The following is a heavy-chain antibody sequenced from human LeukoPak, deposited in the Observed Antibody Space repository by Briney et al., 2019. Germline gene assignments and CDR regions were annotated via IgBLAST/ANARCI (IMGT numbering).Heavy chain of an antibody. D-gene: IGHD4-17*01. CDR3: ASTVKAIGATPGY. V-gene: IGHV4-38-2*01. CDR1: GYSISSGYY. Sequence: SETLSLTCAVSGYSISSGYYWGWIRQPPGKGLEWIGSIYHSGSTYYNPSLESRVTISVDTSKNQFSLKLSSVTAADTAVYYCASTVKAIGATPGYWGQGTLVTVSS. CDR2: IYHSGST. J-gene: IGHJ4*02.